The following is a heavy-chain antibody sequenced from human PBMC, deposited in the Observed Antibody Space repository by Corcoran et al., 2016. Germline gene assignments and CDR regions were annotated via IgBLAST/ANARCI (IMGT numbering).Heavy chain of an antibody. CDR1: GGSISSSSYY. CDR2: IYYSGST. V-gene: IGHV4-39*07. J-gene: IGHJ4*02. CDR3: ARGNLNIRFLEWLNFDY. Sequence: QLQLQESGPGLVKPSETLSLTCTVSGGSISSSSYYWGWIRQPPGKGLEWIGSIYYSGSTYYNPSLKSRVTISVDPSKNQFSLKLSSVTAADTAVYYCARGNLNIRFLEWLNFDYWGQGTLVTVSS. D-gene: IGHD3-3*01.